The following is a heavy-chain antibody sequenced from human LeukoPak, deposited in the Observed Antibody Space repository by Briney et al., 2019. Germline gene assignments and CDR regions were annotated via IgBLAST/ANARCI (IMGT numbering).Heavy chain of an antibody. CDR3: ARDRLMAGYLDL. CDR2: AHYSGQT. CDR1: GDSINNYY. D-gene: IGHD6-19*01. Sequence: SETLSLTCTVSGDSINNYYWSWIRQPPGKGLQWIAYAHYSGQTNYNPSLKSRVTISVDTSKNQFSLNLSSVTAADTAVYYCARDRLMAGYLDLWGRGTLVTVSS. V-gene: IGHV4-59*01. J-gene: IGHJ2*01.